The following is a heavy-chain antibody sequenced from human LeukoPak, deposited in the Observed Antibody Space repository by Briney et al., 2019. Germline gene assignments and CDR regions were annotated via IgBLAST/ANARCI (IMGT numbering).Heavy chain of an antibody. CDR2: IWFNGINK. CDR1: GFTFSSYG. Sequence: PGGSLRLSCAASGFTFSSYGMQWVPQAPGKGLEWVAVIWFNGINKYYANSVKGRFTVSRDNSKSTLYLQMHSLRAEDTALYYCARDLSGPESYYGMDVWGQGTTVTVSS. CDR3: ARDLSGPESYYGMDV. J-gene: IGHJ6*02. D-gene: IGHD3-10*01. V-gene: IGHV3-33*01.